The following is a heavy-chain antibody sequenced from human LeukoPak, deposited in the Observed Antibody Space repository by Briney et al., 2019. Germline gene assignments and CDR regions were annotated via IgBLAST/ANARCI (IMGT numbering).Heavy chain of an antibody. Sequence: GESLKISCKGSGYSFTSYWIGWVRQMPGNGLEWMGIIYPGDSDTRYSPSYQGQVTISADKSISTAYLQWSSLKASDTAMYYCARRNYDILTGYYPLDYWGQGTLVTVSS. V-gene: IGHV5-51*01. CDR2: IYPGDSDT. D-gene: IGHD3-9*01. J-gene: IGHJ4*02. CDR3: ARRNYDILTGYYPLDY. CDR1: GYSFTSYW.